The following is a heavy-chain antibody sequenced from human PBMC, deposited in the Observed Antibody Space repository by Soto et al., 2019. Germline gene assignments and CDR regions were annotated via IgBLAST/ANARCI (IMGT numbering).Heavy chain of an antibody. CDR1: GHTLVDLS. Sequence: ASVKVSCKVSGHTLVDLSLRWVRQAPGKGLEWMGGFDPENVKRVYAQNFQGRVTLTEDTSTNTAYMELRSLTSEDTAIYYCAADAPHWFGELRGVWGQGTQVTVSS. D-gene: IGHD3-10*01. CDR3: AADAPHWFGELRGV. V-gene: IGHV1-24*01. J-gene: IGHJ4*02. CDR2: FDPENVKR.